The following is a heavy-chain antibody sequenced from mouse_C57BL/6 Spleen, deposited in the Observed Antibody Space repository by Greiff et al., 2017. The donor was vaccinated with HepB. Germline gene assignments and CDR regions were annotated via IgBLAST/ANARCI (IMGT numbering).Heavy chain of an antibody. CDR1: GFNIKDDY. V-gene: IGHV14-4*01. Sequence: EVKLVESGAELVRPGASVKLSCTASGFNIKDDYMHWVKQRPEQGLEWIGWIDPENGDTEYASKFQGKATITADTSSNTAYLQLSSLTSEDTAVYYCTTRTAQATSWFAYWGQGTLVTVSA. D-gene: IGHD3-2*02. CDR2: IDPENGDT. CDR3: TTRTAQATSWFAY. J-gene: IGHJ3*01.